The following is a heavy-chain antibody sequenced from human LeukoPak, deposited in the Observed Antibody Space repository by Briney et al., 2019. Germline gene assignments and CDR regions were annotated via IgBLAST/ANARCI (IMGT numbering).Heavy chain of an antibody. J-gene: IGHJ4*02. Sequence: GGSLRLSCAASGFTFSSYAMNWVRQAPGKGLEWVSAISGSGGSTYYADSVKGRFTISRANSKNTLYLQMNSLRAEDTAVYYCATTRYYYDSSGYSNFDYWGQGTLVTVSS. D-gene: IGHD3-22*01. CDR3: ATTRYYYDSSGYSNFDY. CDR2: ISGSGGST. CDR1: GFTFSSYA. V-gene: IGHV3-23*01.